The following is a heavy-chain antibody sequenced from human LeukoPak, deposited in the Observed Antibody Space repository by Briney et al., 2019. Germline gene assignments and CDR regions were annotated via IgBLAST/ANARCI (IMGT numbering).Heavy chain of an antibody. V-gene: IGHV4-39*07. D-gene: IGHD6-19*01. CDR1: GGSISSSSYY. CDR2: IYYSGST. Sequence: SETLSLTCTVSGGSISSSSYYWGWIRQPPGKGLEWIGSIYYSGSTYYNPSLKSRVTISVDTSKNQFSLKLSSVTAADTAVYYCARVFSVAGTDAFDIWGQGTMVTVSS. J-gene: IGHJ3*02. CDR3: ARVFSVAGTDAFDI.